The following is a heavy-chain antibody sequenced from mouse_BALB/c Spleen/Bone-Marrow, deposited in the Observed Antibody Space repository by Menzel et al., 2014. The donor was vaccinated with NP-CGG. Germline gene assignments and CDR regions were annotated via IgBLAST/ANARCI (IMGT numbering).Heavy chain of an antibody. Sequence: VQLQQSGAELVRPGASVTLSCKASGYTFTDYEMHWVKQTPVHGLEWIGAIDPETGGTAYNQKFKGKATLTADKSSSTAYMELRSLTSEDSAVHYCTREGYGNSYYFDYWGQGTTLTVSS. J-gene: IGHJ2*01. CDR1: GYTFTDYE. CDR3: TREGYGNSYYFDY. CDR2: IDPETGGT. V-gene: IGHV1-15*01. D-gene: IGHD2-1*01.